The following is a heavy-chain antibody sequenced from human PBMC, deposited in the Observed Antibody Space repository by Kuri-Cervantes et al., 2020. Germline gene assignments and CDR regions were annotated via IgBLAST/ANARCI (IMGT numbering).Heavy chain of an antibody. CDR1: GGSISSSSYY. J-gene: IGHJ4*02. Sequence: CTVSGGSISSSSYYWGWIRQPPGKGLEWIGYIYYSGSTYYNPSLKSRVTISVDTSKNQFSLKLSSVTAADTAVYYCARVGTYYYDSSGYYAGDYWGQGTLVTVSS. D-gene: IGHD3-22*01. CDR2: IYYSGST. CDR3: ARVGTYYYDSSGYYAGDY. V-gene: IGHV4-30-4*08.